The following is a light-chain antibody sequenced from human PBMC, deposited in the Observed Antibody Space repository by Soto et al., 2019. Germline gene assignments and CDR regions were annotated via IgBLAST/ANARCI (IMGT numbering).Light chain of an antibody. V-gene: IGKV1-8*01. CDR3: QQYYSYPGT. CDR1: QGISSY. J-gene: IGKJ1*01. CDR2: AAS. Sequence: AIRMTQSPSLLSASTGDRVTITCRASQGISSYLAWYQQKPGKAPKLLIYAASTLQSGVPSRFSGSGSGTDFTLTISCLQSEDFATYYCQQYYSYPGTFGQGTKVEIK.